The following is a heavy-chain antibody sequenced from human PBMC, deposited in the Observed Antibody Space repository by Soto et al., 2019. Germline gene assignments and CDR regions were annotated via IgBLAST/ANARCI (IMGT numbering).Heavy chain of an antibody. J-gene: IGHJ4*02. CDR2: IYYSGST. V-gene: IGHV4-31*03. Sequence: SETLSLTCSVSGDSITTSRDYWTWIRQKPGEGLEWIGHIYYSGSTSYNPSLKSRLTISLDTSKDQFSLTLKSVTAADTAIYYCAREEKVARDRGVVTLAAYLYWGQGTVVTVSS. CDR3: AREEKVARDRGVVTLAAYLY. CDR1: GDSITTSRDY. D-gene: IGHD3-10*01.